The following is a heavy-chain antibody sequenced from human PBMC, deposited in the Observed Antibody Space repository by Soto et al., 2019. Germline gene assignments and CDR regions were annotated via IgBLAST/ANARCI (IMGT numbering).Heavy chain of an antibody. CDR1: GFTFSSYA. J-gene: IGHJ3*02. CDR3: AKGGRWLQLIWDSFEI. CDR2: ISGTGGST. V-gene: IGHV3-23*01. Sequence: PGGSLRLSCAASGFTFSSYAMSWVRQAPGKGLEWVSSISGTGGSTYYADSVKGRYSISRDNSKNTLYLQMNSLRAEDTAVYYCAKGGRWLQLIWDSFEIWGQGTMVTVSS. D-gene: IGHD5-12*01.